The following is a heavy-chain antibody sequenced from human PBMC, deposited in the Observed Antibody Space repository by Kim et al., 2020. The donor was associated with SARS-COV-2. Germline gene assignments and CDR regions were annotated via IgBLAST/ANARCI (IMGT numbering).Heavy chain of an antibody. J-gene: IGHJ4*02. CDR2: ISRTADDI. CDR1: GFTFSAHY. CDR3: VRGASGY. V-gene: IGHV3-11*04. D-gene: IGHD3-10*01. Sequence: GGSLRLSCAASGFTFSAHYMSWIRQAPGKGPEWVSYISRTADDIYYADSVKGRFTISRDNAKNSLYLQMNSLRAEDTAVYYCVRGASGYWGQGTPVTVSS.